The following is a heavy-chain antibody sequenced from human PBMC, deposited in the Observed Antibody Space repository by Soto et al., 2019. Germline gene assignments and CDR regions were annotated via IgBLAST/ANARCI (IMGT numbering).Heavy chain of an antibody. CDR3: AGSQGWGIYNNDS. CDR1: GGSISSDNYC. CDR2: IYYSGST. Sequence: SETLSLTCTVSGGSISSDNYCWSWIRQPPGKGLEWIGYIYYSGSTYYNPSLKSRVTISVDASKNQFSLKLSSVTAADTAVYYCAGSQGWGIYNNDSGGGGPLATVS. D-gene: IGHD3-16*01. J-gene: IGHJ4*02. V-gene: IGHV4-30-4*01.